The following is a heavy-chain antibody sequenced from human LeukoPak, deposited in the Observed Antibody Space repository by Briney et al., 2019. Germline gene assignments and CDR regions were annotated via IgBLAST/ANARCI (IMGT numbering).Heavy chain of an antibody. D-gene: IGHD3-3*01. J-gene: IGHJ4*02. CDR1: GFTFSSCA. V-gene: IGHV3-23*01. CDR2: ISGSGGNT. Sequence: PGGSLRLSCAASGFTFSSCAMSWVRQAPGKGPEWVSIISGSGGNTYYADSVKGRFTISRDNSKNTLYLQMNSLRAEDTAVYYCAKDSTILGGWDFDYWGQGTLVTVSS. CDR3: AKDSTILGGWDFDY.